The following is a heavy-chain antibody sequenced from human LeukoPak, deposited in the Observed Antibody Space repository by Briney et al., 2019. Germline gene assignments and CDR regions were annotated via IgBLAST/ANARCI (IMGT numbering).Heavy chain of an antibody. CDR3: ARDLDYGDYEVAFDY. CDR1: GGSISSYY. D-gene: IGHD4-17*01. Sequence: PSETLSLTCTVSGGSISSYYWSWIRQPPGKGLEWIGRIYTSGSTNYNPSLKSRVTMSVDTSKNQFSLKLSSVTAADTAVYYCARDLDYGDYEVAFDYWGQGTLVTVSS. CDR2: IYTSGST. V-gene: IGHV4-4*07. J-gene: IGHJ4*02.